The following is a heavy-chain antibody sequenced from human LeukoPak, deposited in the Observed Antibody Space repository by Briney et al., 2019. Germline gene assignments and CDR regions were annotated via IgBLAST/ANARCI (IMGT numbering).Heavy chain of an antibody. CDR3: ARVGGSCSGGSCPSGNWFDP. D-gene: IGHD2-15*01. Sequence: PSETLSLTCAVYGGSFSGYYWSWIRQPAGKGLEWIGRIYTSGDTNYNPSLKSRVTISVDTSKNQFSLRLSSVTAADTAVYYCARVGGSCSGGSCPSGNWFDPWGQGTLVTVSS. V-gene: IGHV4-59*10. J-gene: IGHJ5*02. CDR1: GGSFSGYY. CDR2: IYTSGDT.